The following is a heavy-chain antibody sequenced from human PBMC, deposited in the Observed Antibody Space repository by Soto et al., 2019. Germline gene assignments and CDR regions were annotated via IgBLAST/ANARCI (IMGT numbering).Heavy chain of an antibody. Sequence: GGSLRLSCAASGFTFSSYGIHWVRQAPGKGLEWVAVIWYDGSNKYYADSVKGRFTISRDNSKNTLYLQMNSLRVEDKAVYYCAREDSYGYNWGQGTLVTVSS. V-gene: IGHV3-33*01. D-gene: IGHD5-18*01. CDR1: GFTFSSYG. J-gene: IGHJ4*02. CDR2: IWYDGSNK. CDR3: AREDSYGYN.